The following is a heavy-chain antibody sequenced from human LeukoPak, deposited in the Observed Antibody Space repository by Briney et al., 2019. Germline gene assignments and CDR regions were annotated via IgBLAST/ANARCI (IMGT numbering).Heavy chain of an antibody. CDR1: GGTFSSYA. CDR3: ARVSPATDAFDI. CDR2: IIPIFSTA. J-gene: IGHJ3*02. Sequence: GASVKVSCKASGGTFSSYAISWVRQAPGQGLEWMGGIIPIFSTANYAQKFQGRVTITADESTSTAYMELSSLRSEDTAVYYCARVSPATDAFDIWGQGTMVTVSS. V-gene: IGHV1-69*13. D-gene: IGHD2-2*01.